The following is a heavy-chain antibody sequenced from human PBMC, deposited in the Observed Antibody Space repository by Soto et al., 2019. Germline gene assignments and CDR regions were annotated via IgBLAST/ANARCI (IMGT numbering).Heavy chain of an antibody. CDR2: ISSSGSTI. Sequence: LRLSCAASGFTFSSYEMNCVRQAPGKGLEWVSYISSSGSTIYYADSVKGRFTISRDNAKNSLYLQMKSLRAEDTAVYYCASSHPPLYYDFWSGYYTGIDYFDYWGQGTLVTGSS. V-gene: IGHV3-48*03. D-gene: IGHD3-3*01. CDR3: ASSHPPLYYDFWSGYYTGIDYFDY. J-gene: IGHJ4*02. CDR1: GFTFSSYE.